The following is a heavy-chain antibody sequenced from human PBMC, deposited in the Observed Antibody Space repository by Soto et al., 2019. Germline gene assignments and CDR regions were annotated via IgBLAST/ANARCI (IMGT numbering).Heavy chain of an antibody. CDR3: TNLGALDDASDI. V-gene: IGHV4-59*01. D-gene: IGHD3-16*01. J-gene: IGHJ3*02. CDR2: MYYSGNT. Sequence: QVQLQESGPGLVKPSETLSLTCTVSGGSISNYYWSWIRQPPGTGLEWIGYMYYSGNTDYNPSLKGRVSISVDTSKNQFSLKLTSVTTADTAVYYCTNLGALDDASDIWGQGTMVTVSS. CDR1: GGSISNYY.